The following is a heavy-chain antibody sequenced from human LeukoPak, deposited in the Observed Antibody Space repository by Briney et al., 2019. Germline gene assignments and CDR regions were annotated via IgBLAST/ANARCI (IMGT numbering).Heavy chain of an antibody. CDR2: NYYSGST. D-gene: IGHD3-3*01. V-gene: IGHV4-59*01. J-gene: IGHJ6*03. CDR3: ARARGGNDFWSGSPMDV. Sequence: PSETQSLTCTVPGRSISIYYWSWIRHPPGKGREWIGYNYYSGSTNYNPSLKSRVTISVDTSKNQFSLKLSSVTAADTAVYYCARARGGNDFWSGSPMDVWGKGTTVTVSS. CDR1: GRSISIYY.